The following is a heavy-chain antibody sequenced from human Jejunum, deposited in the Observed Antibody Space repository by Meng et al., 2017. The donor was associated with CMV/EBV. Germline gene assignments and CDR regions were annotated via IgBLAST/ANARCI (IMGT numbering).Heavy chain of an antibody. D-gene: IGHD2-15*01. CDR2: IQFDGSDK. V-gene: IGHV3-30*02. CDR3: AKHTYSNGLDV. J-gene: IGHJ6*02. CDR1: GFSFRDYP. Sequence: VASGFSFRDYPMHWVRQTPGKGLEWLAYIQFDGSDKYYPDSVKGRFASSRDNSKNTLYLQMDSLRPDDSAVYYCAKHTYSNGLDVWGQGTTGT.